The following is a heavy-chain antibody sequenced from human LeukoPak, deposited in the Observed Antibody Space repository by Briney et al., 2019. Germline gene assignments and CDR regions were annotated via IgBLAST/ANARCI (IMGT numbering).Heavy chain of an antibody. J-gene: IGHJ4*02. Sequence: SQTLSLTCAISGDSVSNNIATWNWVRQSPSRGLEWLGRTYYRSRWGNDYAISVKSRITINPDTSRNQFSLQLNSVTPEDTAVYYCARDQVECTGGTCQSRVGFDFWGQGTLVTVSS. CDR2: TYYRSRWGN. CDR3: ARDQVECTGGTCQSRVGFDF. CDR1: GDSVSNNIAT. V-gene: IGHV6-1*01. D-gene: IGHD2-8*02.